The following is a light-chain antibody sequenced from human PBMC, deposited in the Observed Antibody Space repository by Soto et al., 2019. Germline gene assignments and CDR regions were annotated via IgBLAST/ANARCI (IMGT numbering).Light chain of an antibody. Sequence: QSVLTQPASVSGSPGQSITISCTGTSSDVGGYNYVSWYQQHPGKAPKLMIYEVSNRPSGVSNRFSGSKSGNTASLTISGRQAEDDADYYCSSFTSSPTGVFGGGTKLTVL. CDR2: EVS. J-gene: IGLJ3*02. V-gene: IGLV2-14*01. CDR3: SSFTSSPTGV. CDR1: SSDVGGYNY.